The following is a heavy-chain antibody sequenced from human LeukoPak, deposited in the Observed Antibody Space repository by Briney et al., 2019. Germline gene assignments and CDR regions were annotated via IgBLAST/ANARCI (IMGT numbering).Heavy chain of an antibody. J-gene: IGHJ4*02. CDR2: VSPRGDNA. V-gene: IGHV3-23*01. CDR3: ARHLNYYLDY. CDR1: GFTFHTYA. D-gene: IGHD3-10*01. Sequence: PGGSLRLSCAASGFTFHTYAMTWVRRAPGKGLEWLAAVSPRGDNAYYADSVKGRFTISRDNAKNTLYLQMNSLRAEDTAVYYCARHLNYYLDYWGQGTLVTVSS.